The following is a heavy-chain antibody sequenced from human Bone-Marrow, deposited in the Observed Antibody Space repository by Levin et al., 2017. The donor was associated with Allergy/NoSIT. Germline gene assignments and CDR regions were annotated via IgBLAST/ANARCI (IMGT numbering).Heavy chain of an antibody. J-gene: IGHJ4*02. Sequence: LRLSCIVSGDSISSDDYYWTWIRQPPGKGLECIGYMFYSGSTSYNPSLKSRVDMSIDTSKNEFSLTLSSVNAADTAVYYCARATYRTSSLDSWGQGTPVTVSS. D-gene: IGHD6-6*01. CDR3: ARATYRTSSLDS. V-gene: IGHV4-30-4*01. CDR1: GDSISSDDYY. CDR2: MFYSGST.